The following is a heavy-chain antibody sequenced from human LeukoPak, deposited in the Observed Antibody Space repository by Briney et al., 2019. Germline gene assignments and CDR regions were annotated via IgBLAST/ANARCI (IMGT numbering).Heavy chain of an antibody. J-gene: IGHJ4*02. CDR2: ISYDGSNK. V-gene: IGHV3-30*04. D-gene: IGHD6-19*01. Sequence: GGSLRLSCAASGFTFSSYAMHWVRQAPGKGLEWVAVISYDGSNKYYADSVKGRFTISRDNSKNTLYLQMNSLRAEDTAVYYCARPTKPGIAVAGYFDYWGQGTLVTVSS. CDR3: ARPTKPGIAVAGYFDY. CDR1: GFTFSSYA.